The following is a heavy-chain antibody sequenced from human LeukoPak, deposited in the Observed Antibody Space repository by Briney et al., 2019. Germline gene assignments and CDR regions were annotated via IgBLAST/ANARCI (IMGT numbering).Heavy chain of an antibody. Sequence: SETLSLTCAVYGGSLSHYYWSWIRQPPGKGLEWSEEINHSGSTNYNPSLKSRVTISVDMSKNQFSLELTSVTAADTAVYYCARGPASGSNFAWFDPWGQGTLVTVSS. CDR3: ARGPASGSNFAWFDP. J-gene: IGHJ5*02. V-gene: IGHV4-34*01. CDR1: GGSLSHYY. CDR2: INHSGST. D-gene: IGHD3-10*01.